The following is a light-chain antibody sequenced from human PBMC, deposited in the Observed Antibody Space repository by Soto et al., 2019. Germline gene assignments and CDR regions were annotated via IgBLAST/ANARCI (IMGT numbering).Light chain of an antibody. CDR3: SSYTGSSTYV. Sequence: QSVLTQPASVSGSPGQSGTISCAGTSSDVGGYNYVSWYQQHPGKAPKLMIYDVSNRPSGISNRFSGSKSGNTASLTISGLQAEDEADYYCSSYTGSSTYVFGTGT. V-gene: IGLV2-14*01. CDR1: SSDVGGYNY. J-gene: IGLJ1*01. CDR2: DVS.